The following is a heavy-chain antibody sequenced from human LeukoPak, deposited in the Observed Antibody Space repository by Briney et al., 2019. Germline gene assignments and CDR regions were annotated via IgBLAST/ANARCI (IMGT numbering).Heavy chain of an antibody. CDR3: ARRSDYYYMDV. V-gene: IGHV5-51*01. J-gene: IGHJ6*03. CDR2: IYPGDSDI. Sequence: GESLKISCKGSGYRFTRYWIGWVRQMPGIGLEWMGIIYPGDSDIRYSPSLQGQVTISADKSISTAYLQWSSLKASDTAMYYCARRSDYYYMDVWGKGTTVTVSS. CDR1: GYRFTRYW.